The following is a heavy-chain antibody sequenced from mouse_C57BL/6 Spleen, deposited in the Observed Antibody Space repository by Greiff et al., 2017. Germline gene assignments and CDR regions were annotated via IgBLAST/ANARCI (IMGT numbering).Heavy chain of an antibody. V-gene: IGHV1-64*01. CDR1: GYTFTSYW. D-gene: IGHD1-1*01. CDR2: IHPNSGST. CDR3: ARAYGSRTWFAV. Sequence: QVQLQQPGAELVKPGASVKLSCKASGYTFTSYWMHWVKQRPGQGLEWIGMIHPNSGSTNYNEKFKSKATLTVDKSSSTAYMQLSSLTSEDSAVYYCARAYGSRTWFAVWGPGTLVTVAA. J-gene: IGHJ3*01.